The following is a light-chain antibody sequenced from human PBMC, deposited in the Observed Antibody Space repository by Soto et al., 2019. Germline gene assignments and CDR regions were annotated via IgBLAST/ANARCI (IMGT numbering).Light chain of an antibody. CDR3: QQYNNWPPLT. Sequence: VVMTQSPATLSVSPGERATLSCRASQSVRSNLAWYQQKPGQAPRLLIYGASTRATGIPARFSGSGSGTEFTLTISGLQSEDFAVYYCQQYNNWPPLTFGGGTKVDIK. J-gene: IGKJ4*01. V-gene: IGKV3-15*01. CDR1: QSVRSN. CDR2: GAS.